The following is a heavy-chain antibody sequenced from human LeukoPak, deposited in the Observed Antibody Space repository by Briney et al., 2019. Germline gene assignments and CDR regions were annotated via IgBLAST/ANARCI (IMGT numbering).Heavy chain of an antibody. V-gene: IGHV4-39*01. CDR3: ARLPRGLIRSY. CDR1: GGSISSNSYY. CDR2: IYYSGST. Sequence: SETLSLTCAVSGGSISSNSYYWGWIRQPPGKGLEWIGSIYYSGSTYYNPSLKSRVTISVDTSKNQFSLKLSSVTAADTAVYYCARLPRGLIRSYWGQGTLVTVSS. D-gene: IGHD3-10*01. J-gene: IGHJ4*02.